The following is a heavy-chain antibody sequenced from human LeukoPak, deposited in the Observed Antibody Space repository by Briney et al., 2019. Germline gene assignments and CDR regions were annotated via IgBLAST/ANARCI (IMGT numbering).Heavy chain of an antibody. CDR3: ARVHCSGTSCPKPFDY. Sequence: PGGSLRLSCAASGFTFSSYAMHWVRQAPGKGLEWVAVISYDGSNKYYADSVKGRFTISRDNSKNTLYLQMNSLRAEDTAVYYCARVHCSGTSCPKPFDYWGQGTLVTVSS. CDR1: GFTFSSYA. D-gene: IGHD2-2*01. J-gene: IGHJ4*02. V-gene: IGHV3-30-3*01. CDR2: ISYDGSNK.